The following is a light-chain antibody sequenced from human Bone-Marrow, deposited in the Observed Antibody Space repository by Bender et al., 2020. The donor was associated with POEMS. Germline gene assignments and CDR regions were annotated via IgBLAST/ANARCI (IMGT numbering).Light chain of an antibody. CDR3: SSYTRSATGV. J-gene: IGLJ2*01. CDR1: SSDVGGYNL. CDR2: EGT. V-gene: IGLV2-14*02. Sequence: QSALTQPPSASGSPGQSVTISCTGTSSDVGGYNLVSWYQQHPGKAPKLMIYEGTKRPSGVSNRFSASKSGNTASLTISGLQAEDEADYYCSSYTRSATGVFGGGTKLTVL.